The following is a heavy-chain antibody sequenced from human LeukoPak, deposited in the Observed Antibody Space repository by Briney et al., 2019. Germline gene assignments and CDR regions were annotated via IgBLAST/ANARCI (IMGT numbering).Heavy chain of an antibody. Sequence: GGSLRLSCAASGFTFSNAWMSWVRQARGKGLEWVGRIKSKTDGGTTDYAAPVKGRFTISRDDSKNTLYLQMNSLKTEDTAVYYCTTDQWFGELYWFDPWGQGTLVTVSS. CDR2: IKSKTDGGTT. D-gene: IGHD3-10*01. J-gene: IGHJ5*02. CDR1: GFTFSNAW. CDR3: TTDQWFGELYWFDP. V-gene: IGHV3-15*01.